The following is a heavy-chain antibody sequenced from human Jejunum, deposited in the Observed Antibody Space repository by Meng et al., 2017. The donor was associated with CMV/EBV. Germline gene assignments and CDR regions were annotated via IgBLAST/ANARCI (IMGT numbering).Heavy chain of an antibody. CDR2: IWYDGSNK. V-gene: IGHV3-33*06. Sequence: SYGMHWVRQAPGKGLEWVAVIWYDGSNKYYTDSVKGRFTISRDYSKNTLYLQMNSLRAEDTAVYYCAKDSSRSSWYGPDYYYGMDVWGQGTTVTVSS. D-gene: IGHD6-13*01. J-gene: IGHJ6*02. CDR3: AKDSSRSSWYGPDYYYGMDV. CDR1: SYG.